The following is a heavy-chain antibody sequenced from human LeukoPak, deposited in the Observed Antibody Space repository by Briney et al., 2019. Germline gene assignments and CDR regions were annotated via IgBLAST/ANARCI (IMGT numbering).Heavy chain of an antibody. CDR1: GLTFSTTY. CDR2: IYSDGGT. V-gene: IGHV3-66*01. Sequence: GGSLRLSCAASGLTFSTTYMNWVRQAPGKGLEWVSVIYSDGGTKYADSAKGRFTISRDNSKNTLYLQMNNLRVEDTALYFCTRDGGRWSFDYWGQGALVTVSS. CDR3: TRDGGRWSFDY. J-gene: IGHJ4*02. D-gene: IGHD3-16*01.